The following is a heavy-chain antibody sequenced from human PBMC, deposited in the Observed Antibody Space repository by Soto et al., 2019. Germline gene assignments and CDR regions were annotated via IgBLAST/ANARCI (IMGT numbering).Heavy chain of an antibody. CDR2: IYYSGST. CDR3: ARNYGDYPADWYFDL. J-gene: IGHJ2*01. V-gene: IGHV4-30-4*01. Sequence: QVQLQESGPGLVKPSQTLSLTCTVSGGSISSGDYYWSWIRQPPGKGLEWIGYIYYSGSTYYNPSLKSRVTISVDTSKNQFSLKLSSVTVADTAVYYCARNYGDYPADWYFDLWGRGTLVTVSS. CDR1: GGSISSGDYY. D-gene: IGHD4-17*01.